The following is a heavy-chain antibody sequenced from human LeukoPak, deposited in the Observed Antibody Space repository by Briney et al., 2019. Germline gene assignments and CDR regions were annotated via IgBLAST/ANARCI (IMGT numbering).Heavy chain of an antibody. J-gene: IGHJ5*02. CDR3: ARDAHNGYEFHDWFDP. CDR2: INPNSGGT. D-gene: IGHD5-12*01. V-gene: IGHV1-2*02. Sequence: ASVKVSCKASGYTFTDYYIHWVRQAPGQGLEWMGWINPNSGGTKYAQKFQGRVTLTTDTSISTAYMEMSRLTSDDTAVYYCARDAHNGYEFHDWFDPWGQGALVTVSS. CDR1: GYTFTDYY.